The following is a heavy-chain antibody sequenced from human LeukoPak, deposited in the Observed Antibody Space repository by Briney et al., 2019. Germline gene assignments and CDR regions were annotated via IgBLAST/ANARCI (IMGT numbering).Heavy chain of an antibody. CDR3: ARQGGQWLVPDAFDI. J-gene: IGHJ3*02. CDR2: INAGNGNT. V-gene: IGHV1-3*01. CDR1: GYTFTSYA. Sequence: ASVKVSCKASGYTFTSYAMHWVRQAPGQRLEWMGWINAGNGNTKYSQKFQGRVTITRDTSASTAYMELSSLRSEDTAVYYRARQGGQWLVPDAFDIWGQGTMVTVSS. D-gene: IGHD6-19*01.